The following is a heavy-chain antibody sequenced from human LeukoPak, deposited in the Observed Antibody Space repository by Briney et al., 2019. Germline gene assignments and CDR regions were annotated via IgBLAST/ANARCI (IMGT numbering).Heavy chain of an antibody. V-gene: IGHV3-30-3*01. CDR2: ISYDGSNK. D-gene: IGHD3-22*01. Sequence: GGSLRLSCAASGFTFRSYSMHWVRQAPGKGLEWVAVISYDGSNKYYADSVKGRFTISRDNSKNTLYLQMNGLRAEDTAVYYCARDRGITMIVPSFDSWGQGTLVTVSS. J-gene: IGHJ4*02. CDR1: GFTFRSYS. CDR3: ARDRGITMIVPSFDS.